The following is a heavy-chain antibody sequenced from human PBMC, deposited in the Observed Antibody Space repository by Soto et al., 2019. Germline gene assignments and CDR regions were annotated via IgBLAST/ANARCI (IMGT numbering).Heavy chain of an antibody. CDR3: ARLSIGVINGDY. V-gene: IGHV3-7*03. Sequence: EVQLVESGGGLVQPGGSLRLSCAASEFIFGDSWMSWVRQAPGKGLEWVANIKQDGSEKYYVDSVKGRFTISRDNAKNSLYLQMDSLRTEDTAIYYCARLSIGVINGDYWGQGTLVTVSS. D-gene: IGHD3-10*01. J-gene: IGHJ4*02. CDR2: IKQDGSEK. CDR1: EFIFGDSW.